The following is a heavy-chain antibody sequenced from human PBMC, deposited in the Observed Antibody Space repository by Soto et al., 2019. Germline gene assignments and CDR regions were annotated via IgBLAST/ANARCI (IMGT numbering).Heavy chain of an antibody. J-gene: IGHJ6*02. Sequence: VGSLRLSCAASGFTFSIYAMSWVRQAPGKGLEWVSAISGSGGSTYYADSVKGRFTISRDNSKNTLYLQMNSLRAEDTAVYYCAKDLSNYYYYYGMDVWGQGTTVTVSS. CDR2: ISGSGGST. CDR1: GFTFSIYA. V-gene: IGHV3-23*01. CDR3: AKDLSNYYYYYGMDV.